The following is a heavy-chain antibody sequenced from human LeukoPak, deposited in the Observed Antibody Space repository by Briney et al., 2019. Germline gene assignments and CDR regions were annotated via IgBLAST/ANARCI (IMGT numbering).Heavy chain of an antibody. V-gene: IGHV4-39*01. D-gene: IGHD2-2*02. CDR2: IYYSGST. Sequence: PSETLSLTCTVSGGSISSSSYYWGWIRQPPGKGLEWIGSIYYSGSTYYNPSLKSRVTISVDTSKNQFSLKLSSVTAADTAVYYCASSSAPAAIMNWFDPWGQGTLVTVSS. CDR3: ASSSAPAAIMNWFDP. J-gene: IGHJ5*02. CDR1: GGSISSSSYY.